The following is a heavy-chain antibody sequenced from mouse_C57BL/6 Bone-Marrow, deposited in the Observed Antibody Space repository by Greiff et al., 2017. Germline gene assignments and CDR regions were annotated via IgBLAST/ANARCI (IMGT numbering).Heavy chain of an antibody. Sequence: EVKLMESGPGLVKPSQSLSLTCSVTGYSITSGYYWNWIRQFPGNKLEWMGYISYDGSNNYNPSLKNRISITRDTSENQFFLKLNSVTTEDTAAYYCARDRPGFAYWGQGTLVTVSA. V-gene: IGHV3-6*01. CDR2: ISYDGSN. CDR1: GYSITSGYY. CDR3: ARDRPGFAY. J-gene: IGHJ3*01.